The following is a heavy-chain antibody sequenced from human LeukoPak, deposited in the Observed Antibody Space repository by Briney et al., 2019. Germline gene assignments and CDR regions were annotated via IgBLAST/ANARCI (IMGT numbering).Heavy chain of an antibody. V-gene: IGHV3-23*01. CDR1: GFTFSSYA. Sequence: GGSLRLSCAASGFTFSSYAMSWVRQAPGKGLEWVSAISGSGGSTYYADSVKGRCTISRDNSKNTLYLQMNSLRAEDTAVYYCAKEGLLGRLGELSSFDAFAIWGQGTMVTVSS. CDR3: AKEGLLGRLGELSSFDAFAI. CDR2: ISGSGGST. D-gene: IGHD3-16*02. J-gene: IGHJ3*02.